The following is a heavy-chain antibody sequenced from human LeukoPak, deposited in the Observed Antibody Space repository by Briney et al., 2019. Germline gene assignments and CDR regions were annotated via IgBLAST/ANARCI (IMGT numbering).Heavy chain of an antibody. CDR2: IIVGSGNT. J-gene: IGHJ6*02. Sequence: ASVKVSCKASGFTFTSSAMQWVRQARGQRLEWIGWIIVGSGNTNYAQKFQERVTITRDMSARTVYMELSSLRSEDTAVYYCAATVDYCSGGSCNDHYYGMDVWGQGTTVTVSS. CDR3: AATVDYCSGGSCNDHYYGMDV. CDR1: GFTFTSSA. D-gene: IGHD2-15*01. V-gene: IGHV1-58*02.